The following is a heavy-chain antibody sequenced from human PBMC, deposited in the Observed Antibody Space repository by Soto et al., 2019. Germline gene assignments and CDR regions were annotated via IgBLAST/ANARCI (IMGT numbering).Heavy chain of an antibody. CDR1: GFTFSSYG. CDR2: ISNGGDAT. V-gene: IGHV3-23*01. D-gene: IGHD2-15*01. CDR3: ARGGSYRYLDY. J-gene: IGHJ4*02. Sequence: GGSLRLSCTGSGFTFSSYGMSWVRQVPGQGLEWVSFISNGGDATHFADSVKGRFTISRDNSKNTLYPQMNSLRAEDTAVYYCARGGSYRYLDYWGQGALVKVSS.